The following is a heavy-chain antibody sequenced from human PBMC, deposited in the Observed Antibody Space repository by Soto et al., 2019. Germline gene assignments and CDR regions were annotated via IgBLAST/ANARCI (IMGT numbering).Heavy chain of an antibody. D-gene: IGHD2-15*01. J-gene: IGHJ3*02. CDR3: ARRAYGSGGRCSPPSDDAFDN. V-gene: IGHV1-18*01. CDR2: ISAYNGKT. Sequence: QVQLVQSGAEVKKPGASVKVSCKASGYTFTRYGISWVRQAPGQGLECMGWISAYNGKTDYEQKFQGRVTMTTDTSTSTAYMEVSSLSFDDTAVYYCARRAYGSGGRCSPPSDDAFDNSGQGTKDTVSS. CDR1: GYTFTRYG.